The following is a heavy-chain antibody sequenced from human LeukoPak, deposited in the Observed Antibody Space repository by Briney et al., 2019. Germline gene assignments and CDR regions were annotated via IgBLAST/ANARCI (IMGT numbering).Heavy chain of an antibody. Sequence: GGSLRLSCAASGFTFRTSWMHWVRQAPGKGLVWVSRINSDGSTTNYADSVKGRFTISRDNAKDTLYLQMNGLRAEDTAVYYCVRAIVYSAYDYLGYWGQGSLVTVSS. CDR1: GFTFRTSW. D-gene: IGHD5-12*01. V-gene: IGHV3-74*01. CDR3: VRAIVYSAYDYLGY. J-gene: IGHJ4*02. CDR2: INSDGSTT.